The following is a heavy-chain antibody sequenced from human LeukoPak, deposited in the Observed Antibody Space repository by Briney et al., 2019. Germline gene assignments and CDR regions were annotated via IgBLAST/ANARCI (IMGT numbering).Heavy chain of an antibody. CDR2: ISSDGTNT. CDR1: GFTFSTYW. Sequence: GGSLRLSCAASGFTFSTYWMHWVRQAPGTGLVWVSRISSDGTNTYYADSVKGRFSISRDNAKNTLYLQMNSLRAEDTAVYYCAKRLRLAFDIWGQGTMVTVSS. D-gene: IGHD1-1*01. J-gene: IGHJ3*02. V-gene: IGHV3-74*01. CDR3: AKRLRLAFDI.